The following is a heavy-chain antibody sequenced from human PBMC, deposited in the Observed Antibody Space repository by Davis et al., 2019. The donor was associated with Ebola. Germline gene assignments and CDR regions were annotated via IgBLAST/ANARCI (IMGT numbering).Heavy chain of an antibody. CDR3: ARVGYNWDSEGWFDP. D-gene: IGHD1-7*01. CDR2: MNPNRGNT. V-gene: IGHV1-8*01. Sequence: AASVKVSCKASGYTFTSYDINWVRQAPGQGLEWMGWMNPNRGNTGYAQKFQGRVTMTRNTSISTAYMELSSLRSEDTAVYYCARVGYNWDSEGWFDPWGQGTLVTVSS. CDR1: GYTFTSYD. J-gene: IGHJ5*02.